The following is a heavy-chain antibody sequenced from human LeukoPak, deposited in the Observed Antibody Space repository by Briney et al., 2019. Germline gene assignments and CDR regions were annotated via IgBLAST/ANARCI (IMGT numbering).Heavy chain of an antibody. Sequence: GGSLRLSCAASGFTFSSFAMTWVRQAPGEGLEWVSTISGSGGSTYYADSVKGRFTISRDNSKNTLYLQMNSLRAEDTAVYFCAKDIRDGYNSYFDYWGQGTLVTVSS. V-gene: IGHV3-23*01. CDR2: ISGSGGST. J-gene: IGHJ4*02. CDR3: AKDIRDGYNSYFDY. CDR1: GFTFSSFA. D-gene: IGHD5-24*01.